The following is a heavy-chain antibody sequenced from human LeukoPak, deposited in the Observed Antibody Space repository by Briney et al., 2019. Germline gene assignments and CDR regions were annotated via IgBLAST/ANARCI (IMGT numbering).Heavy chain of an antibody. J-gene: IGHJ4*02. D-gene: IGHD2-2*01. CDR1: GFTFNTYS. CDR2: ISDNSNYI. Sequence: GGSLRLSCTASGFTFNTYSMNWVRQAPGEGLEWVSSISDNSNYIYYSDSVEGRFTISRDNAKNSLYLQMNRLRVEDTAVYYCANHFACGSTSCPPFDSWGQGTLVTVSS. V-gene: IGHV3-21*01. CDR3: ANHFACGSTSCPPFDS.